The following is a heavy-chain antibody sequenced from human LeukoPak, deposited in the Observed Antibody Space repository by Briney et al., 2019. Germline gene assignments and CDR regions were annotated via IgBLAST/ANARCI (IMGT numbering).Heavy chain of an antibody. D-gene: IGHD2-15*01. V-gene: IGHV3-48*01. CDR3: ARGVSVVVVAAGHSYGMDV. J-gene: IGHJ6*02. CDR2: ISSGGSTI. Sequence: GGSLRLSCAGSGFSFSTHSMNWVRQAPGKGLEWVSYISSGGSTIYYADSVKGRFTISRDNAKKSLYLHMDSLRAEDTAVYYCARGVSVVVVAAGHSYGMDVWGQGTTVTVSS. CDR1: GFSFSTHS.